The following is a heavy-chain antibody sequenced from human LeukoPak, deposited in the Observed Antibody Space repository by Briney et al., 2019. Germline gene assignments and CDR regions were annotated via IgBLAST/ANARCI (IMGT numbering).Heavy chain of an antibody. CDR2: VYHSGKT. CDR3: ARLPATDY. Sequence: SETLSLTCSVSGDSLRNGYYWGFIRQPPGKGLEWIASVYHSGKTYCNPSLKSRVTISVDTSKNQFSLKLSSVTAADTAVYYCARLPATDYWGQGTLVTVSS. CDR1: GDSLRNGYY. V-gene: IGHV4-38-2*02. D-gene: IGHD2-2*01. J-gene: IGHJ4*02.